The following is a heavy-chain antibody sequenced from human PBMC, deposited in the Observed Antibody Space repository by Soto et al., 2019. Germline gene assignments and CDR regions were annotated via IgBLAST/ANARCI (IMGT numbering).Heavy chain of an antibody. Sequence: ASVKVSCKTSGYTITGYYVHWVRQAPGQGLEWMGWINPNSGGTNYAQKFQGWVTMTRDTSISTAYMELSRLRSDDTAVYYCARDYYGSGSSLQYGMDVWGQGTTVTVSS. V-gene: IGHV1-2*04. D-gene: IGHD3-10*01. J-gene: IGHJ6*02. CDR1: GYTITGYY. CDR2: INPNSGGT. CDR3: ARDYYGSGSSLQYGMDV.